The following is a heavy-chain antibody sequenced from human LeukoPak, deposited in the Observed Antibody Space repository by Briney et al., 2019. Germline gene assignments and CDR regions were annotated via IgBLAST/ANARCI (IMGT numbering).Heavy chain of an antibody. CDR3: AKGNYDILTGYLYYFDY. D-gene: IGHD3-9*01. Sequence: PGGSLRLSCAASGFTFSSYGMSWVRQAPGKGLEWVSAISGSGTSTYCADSVKGRFTISSDNSKNTLYLQMNSLRAEDTAVYYCAKGNYDILTGYLYYFDYWGQGTLVTVSS. V-gene: IGHV3-23*01. J-gene: IGHJ4*02. CDR1: GFTFSSYG. CDR2: ISGSGTST.